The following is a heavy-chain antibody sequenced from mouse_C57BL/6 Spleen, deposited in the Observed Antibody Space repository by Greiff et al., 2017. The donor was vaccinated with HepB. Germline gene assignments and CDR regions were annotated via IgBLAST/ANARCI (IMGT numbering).Heavy chain of an antibody. V-gene: IGHV2-3*01. CDR3: AKCDSYYDYYAMEY. CDR1: GFSLTSYG. J-gene: IGHJ4*01. CDR2: IRGDGST. D-gene: IGHD2-3*01. Sequence: QVQLKESGPGLVAPSQSLSITCTVSGFSLTSYGVSWVRQPPGKGLEWLGVIRGDGSTNYHSALISRLSISKDNSKSHVFVKLNSLQTDDTSTYYFAKCDSYYDYYAMEYWGQGTSVTVSS.